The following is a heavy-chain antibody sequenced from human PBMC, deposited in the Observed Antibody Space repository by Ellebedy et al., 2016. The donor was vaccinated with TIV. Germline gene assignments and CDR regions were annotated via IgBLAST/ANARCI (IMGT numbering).Heavy chain of an antibody. J-gene: IGHJ4*02. CDR1: GFTFSRYA. CDR2: ISYDGSEK. Sequence: GESLKISCAASGFTFSRYAMHWVRQAPGKGLEWVAIISYDGSEKYYADSVKGRFTISRDNSKHKLYLQMNSLRTAATAVYYCARAFYNRGSGWYFNAHWGQGTLVTVSS. CDR3: ARAFYNRGSGWYFNAH. V-gene: IGHV3-30*01. D-gene: IGHD6-19*01.